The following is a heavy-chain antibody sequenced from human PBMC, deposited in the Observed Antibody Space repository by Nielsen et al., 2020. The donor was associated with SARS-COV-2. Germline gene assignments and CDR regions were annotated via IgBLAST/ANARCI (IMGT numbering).Heavy chain of an antibody. J-gene: IGHJ6*02. Sequence: GGSLRLSCAASGFNVSSKYMNWVRQDPGKGLEWISVIYSGGSTYYADSVKGRFTISRDNSKNTLYLQMNSLRAEDTAVYYCARDLVYYGMDVWGQGTTVTVSS. D-gene: IGHD2-15*01. CDR3: ARDLVYYGMDV. V-gene: IGHV3-53*01. CDR2: IYSGGST. CDR1: GFNVSSKY.